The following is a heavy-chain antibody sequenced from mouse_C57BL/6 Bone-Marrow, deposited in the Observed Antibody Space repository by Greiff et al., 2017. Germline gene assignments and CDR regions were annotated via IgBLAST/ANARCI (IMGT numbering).Heavy chain of an antibody. J-gene: IGHJ1*03. CDR3: AREDYWYFDV. CDR2: IDPSDSYT. Sequence: QVQLQQPGAELVMPGASVKLSCKASGCTFTSYWMHWVKQRPGQGLEWIGEIDPSDSYTNYNQKFKGKSTLTVDKSSSTAYMQLSSLTSEDSAVYYCAREDYWYFDVWGTGTTVTVSS. V-gene: IGHV1-69*01. CDR1: GCTFTSYW.